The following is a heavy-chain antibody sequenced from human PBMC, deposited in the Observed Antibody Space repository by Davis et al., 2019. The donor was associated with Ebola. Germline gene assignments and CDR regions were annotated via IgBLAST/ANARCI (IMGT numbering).Heavy chain of an antibody. J-gene: IGHJ6*04. D-gene: IGHD2-2*01. CDR3: ARDTSCTTTSCYVHYSGLDV. CDR2: IKQDGGEK. V-gene: IGHV3-7*01. CDR1: GFIFSSHW. Sequence: GGSLRLSCAASGFIFSSHWISWVRQAPGKGLEWVANIKQDGGEKYYVDSVKGRFSISRDNAKKSLCLQMKSLRAEDTAVYYCARDTSCTTTSCYVHYSGLDVWGKGTTVTVSS.